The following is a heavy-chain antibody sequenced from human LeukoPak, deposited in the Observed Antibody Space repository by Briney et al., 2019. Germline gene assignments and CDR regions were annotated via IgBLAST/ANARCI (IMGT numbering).Heavy chain of an antibody. Sequence: PGGSLRLSCAASGFSVSYNYMSWVRQAPGKGLEWLSVTYSGGTTLYADSVKGRFTISRDTSKNTLYLQMNSLRPKDTAVYYCARDGDTAMSIASGGMDVWGQGTTVTVSS. V-gene: IGHV3-66*01. D-gene: IGHD5-18*01. J-gene: IGHJ6*02. CDR2: TYSGGTT. CDR1: GFSVSYNY. CDR3: ARDGDTAMSIASGGMDV.